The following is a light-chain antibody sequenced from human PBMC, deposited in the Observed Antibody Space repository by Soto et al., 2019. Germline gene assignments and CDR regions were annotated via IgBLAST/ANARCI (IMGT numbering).Light chain of an antibody. CDR1: SSKIGAGYD. J-gene: IGLJ1*01. CDR2: DNR. Sequence: QSVLTQPPSVSGAPGQRVTISCTGSSSKIGAGYDVHWYQQLPGTAPKLLIYDNRNRPSGVPDRFSGSKSGTSASLAITGLQAEDGADYYCQSYDSSLSAYVFGTGTKLTVL. CDR3: QSYDSSLSAYV. V-gene: IGLV1-40*01.